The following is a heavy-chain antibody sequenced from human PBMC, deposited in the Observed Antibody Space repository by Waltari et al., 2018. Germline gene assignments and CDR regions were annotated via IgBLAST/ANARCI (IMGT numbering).Heavy chain of an antibody. Sequence: EVQLVESGGGLVQPGGSLRLSCAVSGFLYNDYWLDWVRQAPGQGLVWVSRIKRDGTNIKYADSVRGRFTIARDSAKNTFYLQMNSLRVEDTAVYYCTRNPGYWGQGTLVTVAS. J-gene: IGHJ4*02. D-gene: IGHD2-15*01. V-gene: IGHV3-74*03. CDR2: IKRDGTNI. CDR1: GFLYNDYW. CDR3: TRNPGY.